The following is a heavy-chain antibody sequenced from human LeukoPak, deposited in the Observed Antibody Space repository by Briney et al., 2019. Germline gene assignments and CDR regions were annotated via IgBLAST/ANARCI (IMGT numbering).Heavy chain of an antibody. CDR1: GFTVSSNY. CDR2: IYSGGST. V-gene: IGHV3-53*01. D-gene: IGHD1-1*01. CDR3: ARDRVNWNDVGGLFDY. J-gene: IGHJ4*02. Sequence: GGSLRLSCAASGFTVSSNYMRWVRQAPGKGLEWVSLIYSGGSTSYADSVKGRFTFSRDNSKNTLYLQMNSLRAEDTAVYYCARDRVNWNDVGGLFDYWGQGTLVTVSS.